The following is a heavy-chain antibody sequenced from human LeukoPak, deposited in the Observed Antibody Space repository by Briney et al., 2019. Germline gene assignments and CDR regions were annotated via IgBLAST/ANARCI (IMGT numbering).Heavy chain of an antibody. D-gene: IGHD1/OR15-1a*01. CDR1: GYTLTELS. J-gene: IGHJ5*02. CDR2: FDPEDGET. Sequence: GASVKVSCKVSGYTLTELSMHLVRQAPGKGLEWMGGFDPEDGETIYAQKFQGRVTMTEDTSTDTAYMELSSLRSEDTAVYYCAGGNWNNNWFGPWGQGTLVTVSS. CDR3: AGGNWNNNWFGP. V-gene: IGHV1-24*01.